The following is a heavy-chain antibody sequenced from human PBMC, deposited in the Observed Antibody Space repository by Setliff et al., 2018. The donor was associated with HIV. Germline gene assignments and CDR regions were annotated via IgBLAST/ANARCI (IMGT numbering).Heavy chain of an antibody. Sequence: SETLSFTCIVSGGSISSGGYYWSWIRQHPGKGLEWIGYIYYSGSTYYNSSLKSRVIISVDTSKNQFSLKLSSVTAADTAVYYCARENYDSSMDVWGQGTTVTVSS. V-gene: IGHV4-31*02. J-gene: IGHJ6*02. D-gene: IGHD3-3*01. CDR1: GGSISSGGYY. CDR2: IYYSGST. CDR3: ARENYDSSMDV.